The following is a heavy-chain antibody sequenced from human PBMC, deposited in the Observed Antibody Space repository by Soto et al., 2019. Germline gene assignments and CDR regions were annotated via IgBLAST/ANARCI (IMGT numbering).Heavy chain of an antibody. J-gene: IGHJ1*01. D-gene: IGHD4-17*01. CDR3: ARSGAGAEYFQH. V-gene: IGHV3-23*01. CDR1: GFTFSSYA. CDR2: ISGSGGST. Sequence: GGSLRLSCAASGFTFSSYAMSWVRQAPGKGLEWVSAISGSGGSTYYADSVKGRFTISRDNSKNTLYLQMNSLRAEDTAVYYCARSGAGAEYFQHWGQGTLVTVSS.